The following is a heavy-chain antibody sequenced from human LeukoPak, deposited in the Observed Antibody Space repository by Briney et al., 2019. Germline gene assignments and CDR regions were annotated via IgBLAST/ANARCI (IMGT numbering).Heavy chain of an antibody. D-gene: IGHD5-12*01. CDR3: ARGGFSHGFDV. CDR2: INSDGRST. Sequence: GGSLRLSCAASGFNFNPYWMHWVRQAPGKGLVWVARINSDGRSTNYADSVKGRFTVSRDNAKNTLYLQMNSLRVEDTAVYFCARGGFSHGFDVWGQGTVVTVSS. J-gene: IGHJ3*01. CDR1: GFNFNPYW. V-gene: IGHV3-74*01.